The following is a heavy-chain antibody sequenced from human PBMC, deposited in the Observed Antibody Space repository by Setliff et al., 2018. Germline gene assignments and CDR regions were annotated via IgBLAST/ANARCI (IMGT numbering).Heavy chain of an antibody. D-gene: IGHD2-15*01. Sequence: GASVKVSCKASSYTFSSYGISWVRQAPGQGLEWMGWISAYNVDTNYAQNIQGRVTMITDTSTSTAYMELRSLRSDDTAVYYCARDRRNIVVAVVNAAFDIWGQGTMVTVSS. CDR1: SYTFSSYG. CDR2: ISAYNVDT. V-gene: IGHV1-18*01. CDR3: ARDRRNIVVAVVNAAFDI. J-gene: IGHJ3*02.